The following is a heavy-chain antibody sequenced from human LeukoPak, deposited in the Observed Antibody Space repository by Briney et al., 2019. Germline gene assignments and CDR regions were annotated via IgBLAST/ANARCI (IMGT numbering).Heavy chain of an antibody. D-gene: IGHD1-26*01. V-gene: IGHV3-48*03. CDR1: VFTFSSYA. J-gene: IGHJ4*02. CDR2: ISSSGSTI. CDR3: ARVSSGSYALDY. Sequence: GGSLRLSCAASVFTFSSYAMNWVRQAPGKGLEWVSYISSSGSTIYYADSVKGRFTISRDNAKNSLYLQMNSLRAEDTAVYYCARVSSGSYALDYWGQGTLVTVSS.